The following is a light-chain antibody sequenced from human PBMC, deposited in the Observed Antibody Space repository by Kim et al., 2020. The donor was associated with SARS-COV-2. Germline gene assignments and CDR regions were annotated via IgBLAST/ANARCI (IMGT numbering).Light chain of an antibody. CDR3: QVWDSSSDHRV. CDR2: YDS. J-gene: IGLJ1*01. CDR1: NIGSKS. V-gene: IGLV3-21*04. Sequence: QGKTARITCGGNNIGSKSVHWYQQKPGQAPVLVIYYDSDRPSGIPERFSGSNSGNTATLTISRVEAGDEADYYCQVWDSSSDHRVFGTGTKVTVL.